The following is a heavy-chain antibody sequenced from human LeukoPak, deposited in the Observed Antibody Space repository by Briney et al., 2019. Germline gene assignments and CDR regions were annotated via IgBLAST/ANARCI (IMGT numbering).Heavy chain of an antibody. V-gene: IGHV4-34*01. CDR3: ARHRVRMIVVFSSNWFDP. J-gene: IGHJ5*02. CDR2: INHSGST. D-gene: IGHD3-22*01. CDR1: GGSFSGYY. Sequence: SETLSLTCAVYGGSFSGYYWSWIRQPPGKGLEWIGEINHSGSTNYNPSLKSRVTISVDTSKNQFSLKLSSVTAADTAMYYCARHRVRMIVVFSSNWFDPWGQGTLVTVSS.